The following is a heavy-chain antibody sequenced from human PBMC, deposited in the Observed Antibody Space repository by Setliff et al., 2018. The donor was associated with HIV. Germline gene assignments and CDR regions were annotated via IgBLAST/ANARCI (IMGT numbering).Heavy chain of an antibody. V-gene: IGHV4-61*02. CDR2: IYTSGST. J-gene: IGHJ6*02. D-gene: IGHD6-6*01. CDR3: ARDRELARHYYYGMDV. CDR1: GGSISSGSYY. Sequence: KASETLSLTCTVSGGSISSGSYYWSWIRQPAGKGLEWIGRIYTSGSTNYNPSLKSRVTISVDTSKNQFSLKLSSVTAADTAVYYCARDRELARHYYYGMDVWGQGTTVTVSS.